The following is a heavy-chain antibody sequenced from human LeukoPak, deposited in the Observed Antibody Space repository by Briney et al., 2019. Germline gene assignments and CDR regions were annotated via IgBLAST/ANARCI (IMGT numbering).Heavy chain of an antibody. J-gene: IGHJ4*02. V-gene: IGHV3-23*01. CDR3: AKVFSIVGATTFDY. D-gene: IGHD1-26*01. CDR2: ISGSGGST. Sequence: GGSLRLSCAASGITYSSYAMSWVRQAPGKGLEWVSAISGSGGSTYYADSVKGRFTISRDNSKNTLYLQMNSLRAEDTAVYYCAKVFSIVGATTFDYWGQGTLVTVSS. CDR1: GITYSSYA.